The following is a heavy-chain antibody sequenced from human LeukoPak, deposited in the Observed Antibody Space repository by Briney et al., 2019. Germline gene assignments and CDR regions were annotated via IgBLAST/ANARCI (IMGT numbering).Heavy chain of an antibody. CDR3: ARVWGLGNYYFDY. CDR1: GFTFSSFE. J-gene: IGHJ4*02. D-gene: IGHD3-10*01. Sequence: PGGSLRLSCAASGFTFSSFEMNWVRQAPGKGLEWVSYISSSGSTIYYADSAKGRFTISRDNAKNSLYLQMNSLRAEDTAVYYCARVWGLGNYYFDYWGQGTLVTVSS. V-gene: IGHV3-48*03. CDR2: ISSSGSTI.